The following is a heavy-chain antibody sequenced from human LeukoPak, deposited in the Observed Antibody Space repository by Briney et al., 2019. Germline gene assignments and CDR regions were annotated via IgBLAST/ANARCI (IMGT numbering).Heavy chain of an antibody. Sequence: GASVKVSCKASGYTFTSYGISWVRQAPGQGLEGMGWIGAYNGNTNYAQKLQGRVTMTTDTSTSTAYMELRSLRSDDTAVYYCARDPGYSSGWYMDLSGWGQGTLVTVSS. D-gene: IGHD6-19*01. J-gene: IGHJ4*02. CDR3: ARDPGYSSGWYMDLSG. CDR1: GYTFTSYG. V-gene: IGHV1-18*04. CDR2: IGAYNGNT.